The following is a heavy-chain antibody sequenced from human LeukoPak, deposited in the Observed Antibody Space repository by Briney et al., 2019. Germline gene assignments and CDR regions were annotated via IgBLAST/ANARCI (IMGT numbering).Heavy chain of an antibody. CDR1: GYTFTGYY. CDR3: ARDPNYYDSSGPPDY. D-gene: IGHD3-22*01. Sequence: ASVKVSCTASGYTFTGYYMHWVRQAPGQGLEWMGWINPNSGGTNYAQKFQGRVTMTRDTSISTAYMELSRLRSDDTAVYYCARDPNYYDSSGPPDYWGQGTLVTVSS. CDR2: INPNSGGT. V-gene: IGHV1-2*02. J-gene: IGHJ4*02.